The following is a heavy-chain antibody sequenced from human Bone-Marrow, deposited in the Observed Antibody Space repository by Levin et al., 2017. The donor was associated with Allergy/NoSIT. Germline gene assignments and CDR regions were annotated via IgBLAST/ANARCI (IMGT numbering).Heavy chain of an antibody. D-gene: IGHD1-1*01. Sequence: SVKVSCKASGGTFSNYPINWVRQAPGQGFEWMGRVIPILGVADYAQKFQGRVTISADTSTATAYLQLSSLRSDDTALYYWLGIERLPVWRQGTLVTVSS. CDR3: LGIERLPV. J-gene: IGHJ4*02. V-gene: IGHV1-69*02. CDR1: GGTFSNYP. CDR2: VIPILGVA.